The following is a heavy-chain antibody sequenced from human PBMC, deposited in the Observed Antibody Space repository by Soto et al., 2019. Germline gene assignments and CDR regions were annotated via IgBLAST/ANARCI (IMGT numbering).Heavy chain of an antibody. CDR1: GFTFTSSA. Sequence: QMQLVQSGPEVKKPGTSVKVSCKASGFTFTSSAMQWVRQARGQRLEWIGWIVVGSGNTNYAQKFQEGVTSTRDLSKSTAYMELSSLRSEDTAVYYCAADDPLGPDAFDIWGQGTMVTVSS. D-gene: IGHD7-27*01. J-gene: IGHJ3*02. CDR3: AADDPLGPDAFDI. V-gene: IGHV1-58*02. CDR2: IVVGSGNT.